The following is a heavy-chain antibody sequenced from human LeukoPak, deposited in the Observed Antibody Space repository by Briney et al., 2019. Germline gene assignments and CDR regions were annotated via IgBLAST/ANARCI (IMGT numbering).Heavy chain of an antibody. D-gene: IGHD2/OR15-2a*01. CDR1: GGSISSDY. CDR3: ARDVSTRDYYYGMDV. Sequence: SETLSLTCTVSGGSISSDYWSWIRQPPGKGLEWIGYIYYSGSTSYNPSLKSRVTISVDTSKNQFSLRLSSVTAADTAMYYCARDVSTRDYYYGMDVWGQGTTVTVSS. CDR2: IYYSGST. J-gene: IGHJ6*02. V-gene: IGHV4-59*01.